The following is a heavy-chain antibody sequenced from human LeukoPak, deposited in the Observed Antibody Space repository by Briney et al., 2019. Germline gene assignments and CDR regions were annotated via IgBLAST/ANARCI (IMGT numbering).Heavy chain of an antibody. D-gene: IGHD5-12*01. Sequence: GGSPRLSCAASGFTFSSYEMNWVRQAPGKGLEWVSYISSGNTIYYVDSVKGRFIISRNNAKNSLYLQMNNLRAEDTAVYYCAREGGYDILDYWGQGTLVTVSS. CDR3: AREGGYDILDY. CDR1: GFTFSSYE. J-gene: IGHJ4*02. V-gene: IGHV3-48*03. CDR2: ISSGNTI.